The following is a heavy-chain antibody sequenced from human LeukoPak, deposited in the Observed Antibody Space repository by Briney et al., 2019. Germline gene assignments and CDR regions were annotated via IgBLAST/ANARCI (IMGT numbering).Heavy chain of an antibody. D-gene: IGHD2-2*01. CDR2: INSDGSST. Sequence: GGSLRLSCAASGFTFSSYWMHWVRQARGKGLVWVSRINSDGSSTSYADSVKGRFTISRDNAKNTLYLQMSSLRAEDTAVYYCARGSPAARTFDYWGQGTLVTVSS. CDR1: GFTFSSYW. CDR3: ARGSPAARTFDY. J-gene: IGHJ4*02. V-gene: IGHV3-74*01.